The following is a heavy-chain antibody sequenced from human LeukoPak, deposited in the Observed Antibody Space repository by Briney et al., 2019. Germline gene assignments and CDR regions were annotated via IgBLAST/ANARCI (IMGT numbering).Heavy chain of an antibody. CDR1: GFTFRDYS. Sequence: PGGSLRLSCAASGFTFRDYSLHWVRQSPATGLEWVAVTSYNGSVKNYADSVRGRFTISRDNARNTLHLQLDSLRPEDSAVYYCAARYVYSSGSFFDYWGQGTVVTVSS. J-gene: IGHJ4*02. CDR3: AARYVYSSGSFFDY. V-gene: IGHV3-30*01. D-gene: IGHD3-10*01. CDR2: TSYNGSVK.